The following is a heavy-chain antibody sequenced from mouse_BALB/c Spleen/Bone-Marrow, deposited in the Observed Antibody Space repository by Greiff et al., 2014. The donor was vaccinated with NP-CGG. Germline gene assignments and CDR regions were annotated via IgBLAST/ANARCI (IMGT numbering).Heavy chain of an antibody. CDR2: IDPANGDT. CDR3: TRPSFYYGSSYWYFDV. V-gene: IGHV14-3*02. Sequence: VQLQQSGSELVKPGASVKLSCAASGFNIKDTYMHWVKQRPEQGLEWIGRIDPANGDTKYDPKLQGKATITADTSSNTAYLQLSSLTSEDTAVYYCTRPSFYYGSSYWYFDVWGAGTTVTVSS. D-gene: IGHD1-1*01. CDR1: GFNIKDTY. J-gene: IGHJ1*01.